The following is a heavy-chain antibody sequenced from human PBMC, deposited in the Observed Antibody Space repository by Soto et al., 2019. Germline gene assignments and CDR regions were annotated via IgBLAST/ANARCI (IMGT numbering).Heavy chain of an antibody. J-gene: IGHJ6*03. V-gene: IGHV3-7*01. CDR2: IKQDGSEK. D-gene: IGHD6-19*01. Sequence: PGGSLRLSCAASGFTFSSYWMSWVRQAPGKGLEWVANIKQDGSEKYYVDSVKGRFTISRDNAKNSLYLQMNNLRAEDTAVYYCARERYSSGWYMTYYYYMDVWGKGTTVTVSS. CDR3: ARERYSSGWYMTYYYYMDV. CDR1: GFTFSSYW.